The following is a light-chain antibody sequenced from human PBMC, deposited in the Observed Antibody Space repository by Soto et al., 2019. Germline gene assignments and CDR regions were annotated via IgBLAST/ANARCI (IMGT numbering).Light chain of an antibody. J-gene: IGLJ2*01. CDR3: ATWDRSLSVGV. CDR1: SSNIGNNY. CDR2: DND. Sequence: QSVLTQPPSVSAAPGQTVTISCSGSSSNIGNNYVFWYQQLPGTAPKLLIYDNDKRPSRIPDRFSGSKSGTSATLGSTGLQTGDEADYYCATWDRSLSVGVFGGGTKLTVL. V-gene: IGLV1-51*01.